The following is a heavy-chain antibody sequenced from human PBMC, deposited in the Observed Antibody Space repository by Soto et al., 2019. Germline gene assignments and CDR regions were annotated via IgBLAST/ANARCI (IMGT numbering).Heavy chain of an antibody. Sequence: GGSLRLSCAASGFTFSSYGMHWVRQAPGKGLEWVAVIWYDGSNKYYADSVKGRFTISRDNSKNTLYLQMNSLRAEDTAVYYCASRTSSSTSRGYYYYYMDVWGKGTTVTVSS. CDR1: GFTFSSYG. CDR3: ASRTSSSTSRGYYYYYMDV. V-gene: IGHV3-33*01. CDR2: IWYDGSNK. J-gene: IGHJ6*03. D-gene: IGHD2-2*01.